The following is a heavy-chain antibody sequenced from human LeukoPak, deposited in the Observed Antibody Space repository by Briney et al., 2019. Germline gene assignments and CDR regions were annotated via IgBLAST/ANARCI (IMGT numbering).Heavy chain of an antibody. V-gene: IGHV1-18*01. CDR2: LSAYNGNT. J-gene: IGHJ1*01. CDR3: ARDFFFGAGYYMSY. D-gene: IGHD3-22*01. CDR1: GYTFTSYG. Sequence: ASVKVSCKASGYTFTSYGISWVRQAPGQGLEWMGWLSAYNGNTNYAQKLQGRVTMTTDTSTSTAYMELRSLRSDDTAVYYCARDFFFGAGYYMSYWGQGTLVTVSS.